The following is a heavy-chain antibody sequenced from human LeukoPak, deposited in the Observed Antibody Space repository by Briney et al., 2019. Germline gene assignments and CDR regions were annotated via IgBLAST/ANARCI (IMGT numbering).Heavy chain of an antibody. D-gene: IGHD3-22*01. V-gene: IGHV5-51*01. Sequence: GESLKISCKGSGYSFTRYWIGWVRQMPGKGLEWMGIVYPDDSDARYSPSFQGQDAISADKSISTAYLQWSSLKASDTAIYYCARRDISGYYHFDYWGQGTLVTVSS. CDR2: VYPDDSDA. CDR1: GYSFTRYW. CDR3: ARRDISGYYHFDY. J-gene: IGHJ4*02.